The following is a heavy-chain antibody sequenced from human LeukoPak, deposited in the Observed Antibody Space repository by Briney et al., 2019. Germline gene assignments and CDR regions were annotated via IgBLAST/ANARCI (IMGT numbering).Heavy chain of an antibody. J-gene: IGHJ4*02. Sequence: PSETLSLTCTVSGGSISSYYWSWIRQPPGKGLEWIGYIYYSGSTYYNPSLKSRVTISVDTSKNQFSLKLSSVTAADTAVYYCASSPYYYGSKRTTYFDYWGQGTLVTVSS. CDR3: ASSPYYYGSKRTTYFDY. CDR1: GGSISSYY. CDR2: IYYSGST. V-gene: IGHV4-59*06. D-gene: IGHD3-10*01.